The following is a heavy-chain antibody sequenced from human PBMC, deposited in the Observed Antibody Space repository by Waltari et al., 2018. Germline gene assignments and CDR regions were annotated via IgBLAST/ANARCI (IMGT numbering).Heavy chain of an antibody. CDR1: GGTFSSYA. D-gene: IGHD2-21*02. CDR3: ASTSSVTTIPDY. J-gene: IGHJ4*02. V-gene: IGHV1-69*13. Sequence: QVELVQSGAEVKKPGSAVKVSCKASGGTFSSYAISWVRQAPGQGLEWMGGIIPIFGTENYTQKVQGRVTITADDSTSTAYRGLSSLRSAHTAVYYCASTSSVTTIPDYWGQGTLVTVSS. CDR2: IIPIFGTE.